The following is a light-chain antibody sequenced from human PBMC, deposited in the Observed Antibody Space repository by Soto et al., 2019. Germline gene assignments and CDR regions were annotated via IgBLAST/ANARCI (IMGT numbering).Light chain of an antibody. V-gene: IGKV3-15*01. CDR2: GAS. CDR1: QSLSSN. J-gene: IGKJ2*01. CDR3: QQYNDWPPYT. Sequence: IVLTQSPATLSVSPGERATLSCRASQSLSSNLAWYQQKPGQAPRLLIYGASTRATGTPARFSGSGSGTQFTLTISSLQPEDFAVYYCQQYNDWPPYTFGLGTKLEIK.